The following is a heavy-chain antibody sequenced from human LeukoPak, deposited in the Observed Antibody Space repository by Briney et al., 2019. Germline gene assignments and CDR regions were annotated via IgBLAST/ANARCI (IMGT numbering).Heavy chain of an antibody. CDR1: GFTFSSYA. CDR3: VKDIAWEYSGYAQFDY. Sequence: GGSLRLSCSASGFTFSSYAMHWVRQAPGKGLEYVSAISSNGGSTYYADSAKGRFTISRDNSKNTLYLQMSSLRAEDTAVYYCVKDIAWEYSGYAQFDYWGQGTLVTVSS. CDR2: ISSNGGST. D-gene: IGHD5-12*01. V-gene: IGHV3-64D*06. J-gene: IGHJ4*02.